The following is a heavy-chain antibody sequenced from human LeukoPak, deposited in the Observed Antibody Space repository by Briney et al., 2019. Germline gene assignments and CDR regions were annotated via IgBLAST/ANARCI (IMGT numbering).Heavy chain of an antibody. CDR2: ITHGGQI. V-gene: IGHV3-21*01. J-gene: IGHJ5*02. D-gene: IGHD3-10*01. Sequence: GGSLRLSCVASGFIFTSFGMNWVRQAPGKGLEWVSSITHGGQIYYADSVKGRFTISRDNTKNSVYLQMDNLRDDDTAVYFCARDDRYGSGILGKRFDPWGQGTLVSVSS. CDR3: ARDDRYGSGILGKRFDP. CDR1: GFIFTSFG.